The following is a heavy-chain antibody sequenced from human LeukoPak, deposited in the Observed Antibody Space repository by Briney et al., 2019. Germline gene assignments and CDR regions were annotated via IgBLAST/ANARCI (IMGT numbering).Heavy chain of an antibody. J-gene: IGHJ3*02. CDR1: GFTFSSYE. CDR3: ARDNPLYSSGWSLFGAFDI. CDR2: ISSSGSTI. D-gene: IGHD6-19*01. V-gene: IGHV3-48*03. Sequence: GGSLRLSCAASGFTFSSYEMNWVRQAPGKGLERVSYISSSGSTIYYADSVKGRFTISRDNAKNSLYLQMNSLRAEDTAVYYCARDNPLYSSGWSLFGAFDIWGQGTMVTVSS.